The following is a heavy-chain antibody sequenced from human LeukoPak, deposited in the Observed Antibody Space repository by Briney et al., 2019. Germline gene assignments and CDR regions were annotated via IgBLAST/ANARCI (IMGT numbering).Heavy chain of an antibody. V-gene: IGHV3-7*01. Sequence: PGGSLRLSCAASGFTFSSYWMSWVRQAPGKGLEWVANIKQDGSEKYYVDSVKGRFTISRDNAKNSLYLQMISLRAEDTAVYYCARDPWELPFDYWGQGTLVTVSS. J-gene: IGHJ4*02. D-gene: IGHD1-26*01. CDR2: IKQDGSEK. CDR3: ARDPWELPFDY. CDR1: GFTFSSYW.